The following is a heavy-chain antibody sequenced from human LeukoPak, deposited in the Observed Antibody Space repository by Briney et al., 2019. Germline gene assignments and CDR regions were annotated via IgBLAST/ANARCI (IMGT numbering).Heavy chain of an antibody. CDR2: IIPILGIA. D-gene: IGHD6-13*01. CDR3: ARRTSIAAAVFDY. Sequence: SVKVSCKASGGTFSSYAISWVRQAPGQGLEWMGRIIPILGIANYAQKFQGRVTITADKSTSTAYMELSSLRSEDTAVYYCARRTSIAAAVFDYWGQGTLVTVSS. V-gene: IGHV1-69*04. J-gene: IGHJ4*02. CDR1: GGTFSSYA.